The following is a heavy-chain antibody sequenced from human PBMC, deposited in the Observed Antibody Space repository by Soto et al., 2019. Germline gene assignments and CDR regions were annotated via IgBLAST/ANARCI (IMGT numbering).Heavy chain of an antibody. D-gene: IGHD3-16*02. J-gene: IGHJ4*02. V-gene: IGHV3-23*01. CDR1: GFTFSSYA. CDR3: AKGVRSQDYDYVWGSYRYQAPVRPSDYFDY. CDR2: ISGSGGST. Sequence: PGGSLRLSCAASGFTFSSYAMSWVRQAPGKGLEWVSAISGSGGSTYYADSVKGRFTISRDNSKNTLYLQMNSLRAEDTAVYYCAKGVRSQDYDYVWGSYRYQAPVRPSDYFDYWGQGTLVTVSS.